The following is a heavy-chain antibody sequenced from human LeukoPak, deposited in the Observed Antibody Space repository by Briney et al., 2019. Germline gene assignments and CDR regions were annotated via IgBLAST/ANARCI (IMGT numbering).Heavy chain of an antibody. CDR2: ISSSSSYI. CDR3: ARISGSHVWGVLDY. D-gene: IGHD3-16*01. J-gene: IGHJ4*02. V-gene: IGHV3-21*01. Sequence: GGSLRLSCAASGFTFSSYSMNWVRQAPGKGLEWVSSISSSSSYIYYADSVKGRFTISRDNAKNSLYLQMNSLRAEDPAVYYCARISGSHVWGVLDYWGQGTLVTVSS. CDR1: GFTFSSYS.